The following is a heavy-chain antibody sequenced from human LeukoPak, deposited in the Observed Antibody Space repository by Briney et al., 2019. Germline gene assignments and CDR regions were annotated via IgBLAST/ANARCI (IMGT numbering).Heavy chain of an antibody. Sequence: GRSPRLSCAASGFTFSSYAMHWVRQAPGKGLEWVAVISYDGSNKYHADSVKGRFTISRDNSKNTLYLQMNSLRAEDTAVYYCARPRREALKLRFLEWLLPRYWGQGTLVTVSS. CDR2: ISYDGSNK. CDR3: ARPRREALKLRFLEWLLPRY. CDR1: GFTFSSYA. V-gene: IGHV3-30-3*01. J-gene: IGHJ4*02. D-gene: IGHD3-3*01.